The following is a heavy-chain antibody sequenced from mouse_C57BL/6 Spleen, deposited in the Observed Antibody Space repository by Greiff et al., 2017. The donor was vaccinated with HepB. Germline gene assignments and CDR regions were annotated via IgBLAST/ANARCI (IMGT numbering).Heavy chain of an antibody. CDR2: IYPSDSET. CDR3: ARKGSTTVDWYFDV. CDR1: GYTFTSYW. Sequence: VQLQQPGAELVRPGSSVKLSCKASGYTFTSYWMDWVKQRPGQGLEWIGNIYPSDSETHYNQKFTDKATLTVDKSSSTAYMQLSSLTSEDSAVYYGARKGSTTVDWYFDVWGTGTTVTVSS. D-gene: IGHD1-1*01. J-gene: IGHJ1*03. V-gene: IGHV1-61*01.